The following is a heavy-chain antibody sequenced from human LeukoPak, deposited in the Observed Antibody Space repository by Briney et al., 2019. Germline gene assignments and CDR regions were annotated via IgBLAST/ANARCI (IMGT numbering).Heavy chain of an antibody. CDR1: GGSFGGYY. V-gene: IGHV4-34*01. CDR3: ARVVPAAKYYFDY. J-gene: IGHJ4*02. CDR2: INHSGST. Sequence: SETLSLTCAVYGGSFGGYYWSWIRQPPGKGLEWIGEINHSGSTNYNPSLKSRVTISVDTSKNQFSLKLSSVTAADTAVYYCARVVPAAKYYFDYWGQGTLVTVSS. D-gene: IGHD2-2*01.